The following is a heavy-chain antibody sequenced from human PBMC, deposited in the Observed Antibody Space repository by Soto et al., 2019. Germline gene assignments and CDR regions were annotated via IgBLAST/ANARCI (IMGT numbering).Heavy chain of an antibody. Sequence: ASVKVSCKASGYTFTGYYVHWVREAPGQGLEWMGWINPETGATSYAQKFQGRVTLSRDTSINTAYLELSSLRFDDAAVYFCARERYQVISDGMDVWGRGTTVTVSS. J-gene: IGHJ6*02. V-gene: IGHV1-2*02. CDR2: INPETGAT. CDR1: GYTFTGYY. CDR3: ARERYQVISDGMDV. D-gene: IGHD2-2*01.